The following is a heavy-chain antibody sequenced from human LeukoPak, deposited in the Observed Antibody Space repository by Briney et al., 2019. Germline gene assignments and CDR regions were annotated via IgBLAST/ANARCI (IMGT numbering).Heavy chain of an antibody. Sequence: GGSLRLSCAASGFTFSSYAMSWVRQAPGKGLEWVSAISGSGGSTYYADSVKGRFTISRDSSKNTLYLQMNSLRAEHTAVYYCARDRSYDSVRAFDIWGQGTMVTVSS. CDR3: ARDRSYDSVRAFDI. CDR1: GFTFSSYA. J-gene: IGHJ3*02. D-gene: IGHD5-18*01. CDR2: ISGSGGST. V-gene: IGHV3-23*01.